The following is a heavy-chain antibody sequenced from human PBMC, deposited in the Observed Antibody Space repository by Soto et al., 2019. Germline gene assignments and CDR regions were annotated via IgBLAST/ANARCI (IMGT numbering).Heavy chain of an antibody. D-gene: IGHD3-22*01. CDR2: IKSKTDGGTT. CDR3: TTDSYFTLTVVRFDY. Sequence: GGSLRLSCAASGFTFSNAWMSWVRQAPGKGLEWVGRIKSKTDGGTTDYAAPVKGRFTISRDDSKNTLYLQMNSLKTEDTAVYYCTTDSYFTLTVVRFDYWGLGTLVTVSS. CDR1: GFTFSNAW. J-gene: IGHJ4*01. V-gene: IGHV3-15*01.